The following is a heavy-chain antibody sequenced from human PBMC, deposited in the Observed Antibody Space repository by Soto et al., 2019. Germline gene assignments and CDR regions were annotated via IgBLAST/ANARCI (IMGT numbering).Heavy chain of an antibody. V-gene: IGHV4-30-4*01. CDR2: IYHSGST. CDR1: GGSISSGDYY. J-gene: IGHJ5*02. CDR3: ARERPEGARLDP. Sequence: SETLSLTCTVSGGSISSGDYYWSWIRQPPGKGLEWIGYIYHSGSTYYNPSLKSRVTISVDTSKNQFSLKLSSVTAADTAVYYCARERPEGARLDPGAQDTRVTVSS.